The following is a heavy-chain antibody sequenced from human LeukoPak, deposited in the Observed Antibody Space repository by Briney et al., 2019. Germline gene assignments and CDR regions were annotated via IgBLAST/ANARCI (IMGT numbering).Heavy chain of an antibody. J-gene: IGHJ4*02. CDR1: GFTFSRYS. CDR3: AKSIVGATGFDY. V-gene: IGHV3-48*01. Sequence: GGSLRLSCAASGFTFSRYSMNWVRQAPGKGLEWVSYISSSGSTIYYADSVKGRFTISRDNSKNTLYLQMNSLRAEDTAVYYCAKSIVGATGFDYWGQGTLVTVSS. D-gene: IGHD1-26*01. CDR2: ISSSGSTI.